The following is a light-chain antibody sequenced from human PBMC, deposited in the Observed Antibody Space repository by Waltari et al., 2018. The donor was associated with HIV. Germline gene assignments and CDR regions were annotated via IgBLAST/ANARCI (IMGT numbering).Light chain of an antibody. CDR2: EVS. CDR1: SSAVGGYKP. Sequence: QSALPHPPSASGSPGTSVTTPSTGTSSAVGGYKPVRWYQQPPGKAPQVMIYEVSKRPSGVPDRFSGSKSGNTASLTVSGLQAEDEADYYCSSYAGSNNVVFGGGTKLTVL. J-gene: IGLJ2*01. V-gene: IGLV2-8*01. CDR3: SSYAGSNNVV.